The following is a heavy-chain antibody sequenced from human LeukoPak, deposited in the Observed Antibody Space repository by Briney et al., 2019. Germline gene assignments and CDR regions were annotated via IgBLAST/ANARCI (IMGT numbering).Heavy chain of an antibody. CDR1: GFTFSSYE. Sequence: GGSLRLSCAVSGFTFSSYEMNWVRQAPGEGLEWVGRVKNKADGGTTDYAAPVKGRFTISRDDSKNTLYLQRNSLKAEDTAVYYCTTLYSSEDYFDYWGQGALVTVSS. CDR3: TTLYSSEDYFDY. V-gene: IGHV3-15*01. D-gene: IGHD3-22*01. J-gene: IGHJ4*02. CDR2: VKNKADGGTT.